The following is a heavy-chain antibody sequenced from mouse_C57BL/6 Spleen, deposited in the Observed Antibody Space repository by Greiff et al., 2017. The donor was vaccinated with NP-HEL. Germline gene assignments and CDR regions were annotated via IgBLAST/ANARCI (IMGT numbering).Heavy chain of an antibody. Sequence: EVKLVESGPELVKPGASVKISCKASGYSFTGYYMNWVKQSPEKSLEWIGEINPSTGGTTYNQKFKAKATLTVDKSSSTAYMQLKSLTSEDSAVYYCARRIYYGNLDYWGQGTTLTVSS. J-gene: IGHJ2*01. CDR3: ARRIYYGNLDY. CDR2: INPSTGGT. D-gene: IGHD2-1*01. CDR1: GYSFTGYY. V-gene: IGHV1-42*01.